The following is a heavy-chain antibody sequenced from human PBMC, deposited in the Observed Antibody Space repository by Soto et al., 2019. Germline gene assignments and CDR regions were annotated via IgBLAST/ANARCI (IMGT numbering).Heavy chain of an antibody. J-gene: IGHJ4*02. Sequence: QVQLVQSGGEVKKPGASVEVSCRTSGYMFTTYGMSWVRQAPGQGLEWMAWISAYNGNKKYAQKFQGRVPMATDPSTSTVSMELRNLTSDDTGTYFCARTGGGMAARPLEYWGQGTLVTVSS. CDR3: ARTGGGMAARPLEY. CDR1: GYMFTTYG. V-gene: IGHV1-18*04. CDR2: ISAYNGNK. D-gene: IGHD6-6*01.